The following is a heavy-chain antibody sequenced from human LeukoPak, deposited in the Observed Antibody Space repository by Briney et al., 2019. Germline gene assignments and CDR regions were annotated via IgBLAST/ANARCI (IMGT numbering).Heavy chain of an antibody. CDR2: INHSGST. J-gene: IGHJ6*02. Sequence: PSETLSLTCAVYGGSFSGYYWSWIRQPPGKGLEWIGEINHSGSTNYNPSLKSRVTISVDTSKNQFSLKLSSVTAADTAVYYCASHGCGGDCYSYYHYYYSMDVWGQGTTVTVSS. D-gene: IGHD2-21*02. CDR1: GGSFSGYY. V-gene: IGHV4-34*01. CDR3: ASHGCGGDCYSYYHYYYSMDV.